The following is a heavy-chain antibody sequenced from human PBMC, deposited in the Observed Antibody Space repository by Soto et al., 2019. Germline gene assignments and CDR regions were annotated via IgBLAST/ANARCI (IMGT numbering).Heavy chain of an antibody. D-gene: IGHD3-9*01. V-gene: IGHV1-58*02. CDR3: AASVLRYFDWPGPYYYYYGMDV. CDR2: IVVGSGNT. J-gene: IGHJ6*02. CDR1: GFTFTSSA. Sequence: SVKVSCKASGFTFTSSAMQWVRQARGQRLEWIGWIVVGSGNTNYAQKFQERVTITRDMSTSTAYMELSSLRSEDTAVYYCAASVLRYFDWPGPYYYYYGMDVWGQGTTVTVSS.